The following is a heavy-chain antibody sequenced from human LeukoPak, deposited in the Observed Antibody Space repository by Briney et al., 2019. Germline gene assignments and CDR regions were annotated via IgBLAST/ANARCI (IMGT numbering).Heavy chain of an antibody. D-gene: IGHD4-17*01. Sequence: PSGTLSLTCAVSDDSFSSHYWTWIRQPPGKGLEWIGYISYIGSTNYNPSLKSRVTISIDMSKNQFSLKLTSVTAADTAVYYCARDLVTVTKGFDIWGQGTMVSVSS. CDR3: ARDLVTVTKGFDI. CDR1: DDSFSSHY. V-gene: IGHV4-59*11. CDR2: ISYIGST. J-gene: IGHJ3*02.